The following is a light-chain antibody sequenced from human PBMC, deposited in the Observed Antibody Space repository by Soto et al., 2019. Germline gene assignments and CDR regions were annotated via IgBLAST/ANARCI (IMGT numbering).Light chain of an antibody. CDR1: QSVGSSY. CDR3: QQYGNSPWT. CDR2: GAS. V-gene: IGKV3-20*01. J-gene: IGKJ1*01. Sequence: ELVLTQSPGTLSLSPGERATLSCRASQSVGSSYLAWYLQKPGQAPRLLIYGASDRATGIPDRFSGSGSGTDFTLIISRLEPEDFAVYYCQQYGNSPWTFGQGTKVDIK.